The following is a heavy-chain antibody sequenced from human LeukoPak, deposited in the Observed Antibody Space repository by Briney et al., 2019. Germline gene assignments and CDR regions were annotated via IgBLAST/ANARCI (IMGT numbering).Heavy chain of an antibody. Sequence: GGSLRLSCAASVFTFSSYAMSWVRQAPGKGLEWVANIKQDGSEKYYVDSVKGRFTISRDNAKNSLYLQMNSLRAEDTAVYYCVPDSFGGSNWFDPWGQGTLVTVSS. CDR3: VPDSFGGSNWFDP. V-gene: IGHV3-7*01. D-gene: IGHD2-2*01. CDR2: IKQDGSEK. CDR1: VFTFSSYA. J-gene: IGHJ5*02.